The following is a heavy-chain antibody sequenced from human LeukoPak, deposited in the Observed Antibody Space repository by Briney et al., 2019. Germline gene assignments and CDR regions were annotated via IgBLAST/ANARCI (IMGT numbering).Heavy chain of an antibody. CDR1: GGSISSGDYY. J-gene: IGHJ6*02. Sequence: SETLSLTCTVSGGSISSGDYYWSWIRQPPGKGLEWIGYVYYSGSTYYNPSLKSRVTISVDTSKNQFSLKLSSVTAADTAVYYCARGEERWSQLDVWGQGTTVTVSS. V-gene: IGHV4-30-4*01. CDR2: VYYSGST. D-gene: IGHD4-23*01. CDR3: ARGEERWSQLDV.